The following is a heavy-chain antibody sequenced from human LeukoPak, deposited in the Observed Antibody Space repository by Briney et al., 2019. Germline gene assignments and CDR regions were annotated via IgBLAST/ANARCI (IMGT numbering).Heavy chain of an antibody. CDR1: GFTFSSYW. J-gene: IGHJ4*02. Sequence: PGGSLRLSCAASGFTFSSYWMTWVRQAPGKGLEGVANIKPDGSEKYYVDSVKGRFTISRDNAKNSLYLQMNSLRAEDTAVYYCASGYSSSWATFDYWGQGTLVTVSS. D-gene: IGHD6-13*01. CDR3: ASGYSSSWATFDY. CDR2: IKPDGSEK. V-gene: IGHV3-7*01.